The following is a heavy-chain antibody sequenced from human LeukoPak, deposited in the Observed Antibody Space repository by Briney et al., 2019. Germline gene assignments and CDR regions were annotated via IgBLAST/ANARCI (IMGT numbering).Heavy chain of an antibody. J-gene: IGHJ4*02. D-gene: IGHD3-22*01. CDR3: VKESTSSGYYYAPDY. Sequence: PGGSLRLSCAASGFTFSSYAMNWVRQAPGKGLEWVSSISGSGATTYNADPLKGRFTISRDNSENTLYLQMNSLRAEDTAVYYCVKESTSSGYYYAPDYWGQGTLVTVSS. CDR2: ISGSGATT. CDR1: GFTFSSYA. V-gene: IGHV3-23*01.